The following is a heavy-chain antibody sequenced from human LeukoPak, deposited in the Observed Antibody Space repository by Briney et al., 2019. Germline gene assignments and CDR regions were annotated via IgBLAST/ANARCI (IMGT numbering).Heavy chain of an antibody. J-gene: IGHJ4*02. V-gene: IGHV3-30*01. D-gene: IGHD5-12*01. CDR3: ARDRGYSGYDLNFDY. Sequence: GGSLRLSCAASGFTFSSYAMHWVRQAPGKGLEWVAVISYDGSNKYYADSVKGRFTISRDNSKNTVYLQMNSLRAEDTAVYYCARDRGYSGYDLNFDYWGQGTLVTVSS. CDR1: GFTFSSYA. CDR2: ISYDGSNK.